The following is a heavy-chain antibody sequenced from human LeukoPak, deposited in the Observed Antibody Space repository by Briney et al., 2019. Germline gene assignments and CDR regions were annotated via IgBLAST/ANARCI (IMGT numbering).Heavy chain of an antibody. CDR2: VHPNGGNT. CDR1: GYPFTTGE. D-gene: IGHD1-14*01. V-gene: IGHV1-8*01. J-gene: IGHJ5*02. CDR3: ARGPRNDP. Sequence: ASVKVSCKTSGYPFTTGEINGVRQAAGQGLEWMGWVHPNGGNTAYAQKFQGRGTMTRDTSISTAYMELSGLTSDDTAVYFCARGPRNDPWGQGTLVTVSS.